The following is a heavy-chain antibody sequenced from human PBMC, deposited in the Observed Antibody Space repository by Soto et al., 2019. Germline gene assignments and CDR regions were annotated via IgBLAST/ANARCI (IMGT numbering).Heavy chain of an antibody. V-gene: IGHV3-30*18. Sequence: GGSLRLSCAASGCTFSSYGMHWVRQAPCKGLEWVAVISYDGSNKYYADSVKGRFTISRDNSKNTLYLQMNRLRAEDTAVYYCAKSPPYDILTDYMLGMDVWGQGTTVTVSS. CDR3: AKSPPYDILTDYMLGMDV. CDR2: ISYDGSNK. J-gene: IGHJ6*02. CDR1: GCTFSSYG. D-gene: IGHD3-9*01.